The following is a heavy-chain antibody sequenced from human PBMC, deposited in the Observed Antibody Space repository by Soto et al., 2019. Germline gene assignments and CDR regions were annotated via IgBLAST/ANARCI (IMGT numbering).Heavy chain of an antibody. CDR3: ARVDTAMVQKYYYYGMDV. J-gene: IGHJ6*02. D-gene: IGHD5-18*01. CDR2: IYPGDSDT. CDR1: GYSFTSYW. V-gene: IGHV5-51*01. Sequence: PGESLKISCKGSGYSFTSYWIGWVRQMPGKGLEWMGIIYPGDSDTRYSPSFQGQVTISADKSISTAYLQWSSLKASDTAMDYCARVDTAMVQKYYYYGMDVCGQGTTVTVSS.